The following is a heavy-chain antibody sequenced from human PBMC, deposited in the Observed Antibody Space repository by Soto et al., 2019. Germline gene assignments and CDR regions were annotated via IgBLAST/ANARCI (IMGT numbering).Heavy chain of an antibody. CDR1: GFAFSSYG. J-gene: IGHJ5*02. D-gene: IGHD2-8*01. CDR2: IWYDGSNK. Sequence: GGSLRLSCGASGFAFSSYGMHWVRQAPGKGLEWVAVIWYDGSNKYYADSVKGRFTISRDNSKNTLYLQMNSLRAEDTAVYYSARDPHYCTNGVCYSTWFDPWGQGTLVTSPQ. CDR3: ARDPHYCTNGVCYSTWFDP. V-gene: IGHV3-33*01.